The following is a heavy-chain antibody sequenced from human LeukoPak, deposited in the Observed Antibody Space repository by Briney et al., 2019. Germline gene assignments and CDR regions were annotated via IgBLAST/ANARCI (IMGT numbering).Heavy chain of an antibody. CDR1: GFTFSDYY. J-gene: IGHJ4*02. V-gene: IGHV3-11*04. CDR2: ISGSGGST. CDR3: ARAQAAAGY. Sequence: GGSLRLSCAASGFTFSDYYMSWIRQAPGKGLEWVSAISGSGGSTYYADSVKGRFTISRDNAKNSLYLQMNSLRAEDTAVYYCARAQAAAGYWGQGTLVTVSS. D-gene: IGHD6-13*01.